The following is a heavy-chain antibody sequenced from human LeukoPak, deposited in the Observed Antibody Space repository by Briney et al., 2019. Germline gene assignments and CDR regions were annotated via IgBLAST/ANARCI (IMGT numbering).Heavy chain of an antibody. CDR1: GFTFSSYA. V-gene: IGHV3-30-3*01. Sequence: GRSLRLSCAASGFTFSSYAMHWVRQASGKGLEWVAVISYDGSTKYSADSVKGRFTISRDHSKSTLYLQMNSLRAEDTAVYYCARDSTDGVIPRELHPPFDYWGQGALVTVSS. CDR3: ARDSTDGVIPRELHPPFDY. CDR2: ISYDGSTK. D-gene: IGHD1-26*01. J-gene: IGHJ4*02.